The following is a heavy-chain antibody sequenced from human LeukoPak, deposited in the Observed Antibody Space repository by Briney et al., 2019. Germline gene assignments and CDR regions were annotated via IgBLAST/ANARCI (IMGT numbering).Heavy chain of an antibody. D-gene: IGHD3-9*01. CDR1: GFTFSSYS. CDR3: AKGYYFDILSGYSSLDS. CDR2: VRYDGTNK. V-gene: IGHV3-30*02. Sequence: GGSLRLSCAASGFTFSSYSMNWVRQAPGKGLEWVAFVRYDGTNKYYADSVKGRFTISRDDSKNTLYLQMNSLRAEDTATYYCAKGYYFDILSGYSSLDSWGQGTLVTVSS. J-gene: IGHJ4*02.